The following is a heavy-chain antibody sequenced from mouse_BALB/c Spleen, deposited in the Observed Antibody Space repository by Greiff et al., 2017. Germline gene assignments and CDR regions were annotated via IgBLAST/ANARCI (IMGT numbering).Heavy chain of an antibody. J-gene: IGHJ4*01. V-gene: IGHV4-1*02. D-gene: IGHD2-3*01. CDR2: INPDSSTI. CDR1: GFDFSRYW. Sequence: EVKLQESGGGLVQPGGSLKLSCAASGFDFSRYWMSWVRQAPGKGLEWIGEINPDSSTINYTPSLKDKFIISRDNAKNTLYLQMSKVRSEDTALYYCARQWLLRGAYYATDYWGQGTSVTVSS. CDR3: ARQWLLRGAYYATDY.